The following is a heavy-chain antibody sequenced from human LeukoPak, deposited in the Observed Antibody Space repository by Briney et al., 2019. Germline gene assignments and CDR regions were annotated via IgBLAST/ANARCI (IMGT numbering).Heavy chain of an antibody. D-gene: IGHD3-16*02. V-gene: IGHV4-39*07. CDR1: GGSINSSSYY. J-gene: IGHJ4*02. CDR2: IYYTGST. Sequence: SETLSLTCTVSGGSINSSSYYWGWIRQPPGKGLEWIGTIYYTGSTYYNPSLTSRVTISVDRSKNQFSLKLSSVTAADTAVYYCASQTARDYVWGTYRYTPPLGDWGQGSLVTVSS. CDR3: ASQTARDYVWGTYRYTPPLGD.